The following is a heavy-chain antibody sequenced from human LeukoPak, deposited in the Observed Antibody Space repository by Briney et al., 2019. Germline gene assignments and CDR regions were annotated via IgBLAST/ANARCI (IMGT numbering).Heavy chain of an antibody. CDR3: ARHGGRNKWELWGAYFDY. CDR2: IYYSGST. D-gene: IGHD1-26*01. Sequence: SETLSLTCTVSGGSISSSSYYWGWIRQPPGKGLEWIGSIYYSGSTYYNPSLKSRVTISVDTSKNQFSLKLGSVTAADTAGYYCARHGGRNKWELWGAYFDYWGQGTLVTVSS. V-gene: IGHV4-39*01. CDR1: GGSISSSSYY. J-gene: IGHJ4*02.